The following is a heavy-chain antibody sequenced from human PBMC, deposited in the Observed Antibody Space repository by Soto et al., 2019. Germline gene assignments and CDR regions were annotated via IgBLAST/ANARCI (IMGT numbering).Heavy chain of an antibody. V-gene: IGHV3-30*18. CDR3: AKALKIAYYYGSESENVPYYYFYGMDV. Sequence: QVQLVESGGGVVQPGRSLRLSCAASGFTFSDYGMHWVRQAPGKGLEWVAVISYDGSNTYYADSVKGRLTISRDNSKNTLNLQMNSLRPEDTALYYCAKALKIAYYYGSESENVPYYYFYGMDVWGPGTTLSVPS. CDR2: ISYDGSNT. CDR1: GFTFSDYG. J-gene: IGHJ6*02. D-gene: IGHD3-10*01.